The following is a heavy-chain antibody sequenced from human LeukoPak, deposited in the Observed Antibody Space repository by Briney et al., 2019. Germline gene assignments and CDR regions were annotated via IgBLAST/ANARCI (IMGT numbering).Heavy chain of an antibody. D-gene: IGHD6-13*01. CDR1: GFTFSRTS. CDR2: ITAIDGRT. J-gene: IGHJ4*02. Sequence: GGSLRLPCDASGFTFSRTSMVWVRQAPGRGLEWVSSITAIDGRTYYADSVRGRFTNSRDNSKHTVYLQLNSLRAGDTAIYYCTKDRRGPAAGTWYFDSWGQGTLVTVSS. CDR3: TKDRRGPAAGTWYFDS. V-gene: IGHV3-23*01.